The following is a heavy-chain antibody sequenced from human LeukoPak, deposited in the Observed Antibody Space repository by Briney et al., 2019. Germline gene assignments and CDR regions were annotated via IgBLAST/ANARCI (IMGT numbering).Heavy chain of an antibody. J-gene: IGHJ4*02. CDR3: AKGSVVVPAAHFDY. V-gene: IGHV3-9*01. D-gene: IGHD2-2*01. Sequence: GRSLRLSCAASGVTFDDYAMHWVRQAPGKGLEWVSGISWNRGSIGYADSVKGRFTISRDNAKISLYLQMNSLRAEDTALYYCAKGSVVVPAAHFDYWGQGTLVTVSS. CDR2: ISWNRGSI. CDR1: GVTFDDYA.